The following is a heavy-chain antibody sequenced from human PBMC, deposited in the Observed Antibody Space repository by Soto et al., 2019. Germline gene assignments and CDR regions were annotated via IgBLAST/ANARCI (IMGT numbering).Heavy chain of an antibody. Sequence: ASGTPSLTRAVSGDSISSGFYWAWVRQPPRKGLEWCASIYHSGTTYYNPSLTSRVTISVDTSKNKFSLKLSSVTAADSAVYYCARVGSRGYSYGYADYWGQGTLVTVSS. CDR3: ARVGSRGYSYGYADY. V-gene: IGHV4-38-2*01. CDR2: IYHSGTT. J-gene: IGHJ4*02. D-gene: IGHD5-18*01. CDR1: GDSISSGFY.